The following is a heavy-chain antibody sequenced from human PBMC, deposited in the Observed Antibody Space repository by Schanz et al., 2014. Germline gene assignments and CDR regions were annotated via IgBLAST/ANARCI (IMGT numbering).Heavy chain of an antibody. V-gene: IGHV4-31*03. Sequence: QVQLQESGPGLVKPSQTLSLTCTVASGSISSSGYYWSWIRQRPGKGLEWIGYIYYSGNTYFNPSLQRRLTISVDTSKKQVSLKLSSVTAADTAVYFCARLGGYVFDYWGQGTLVTVSS. CDR1: SGSISSSGYY. CDR3: ARLGGYVFDY. CDR2: IYYSGNT. D-gene: IGHD3-22*01. J-gene: IGHJ4*02.